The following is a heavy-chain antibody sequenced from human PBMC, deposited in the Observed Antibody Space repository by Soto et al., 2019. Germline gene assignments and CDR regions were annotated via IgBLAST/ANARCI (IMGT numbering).Heavy chain of an antibody. V-gene: IGHV4-39*01. CDR3: ARRDADVGYFDY. CDR2: IYYSGST. D-gene: IGHD1-26*01. Sequence: SETLSLTCTVSGGSISSSSYYWGWIRQPPGKGLEWIGSIYYSGSTYYNPSLKSRVTISVDTSKNQFSLKLSSVTAADTAVYYCARRDADVGYFDYWGQGTLVTGSS. J-gene: IGHJ4*02. CDR1: GGSISSSSYY.